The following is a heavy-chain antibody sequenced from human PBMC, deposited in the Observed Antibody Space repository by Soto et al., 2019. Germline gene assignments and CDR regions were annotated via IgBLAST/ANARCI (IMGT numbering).Heavy chain of an antibody. CDR3: AKDSNKYSSSLRGRYFDY. J-gene: IGHJ4*02. CDR2: IDASSTHI. V-gene: IGHV3-21*01. CDR1: GFSFSTYN. D-gene: IGHD4-4*01. Sequence: EVQLVESGGGLVKPGGSLRLSCAASGFSFSTYNMNWVRQAPGKGLEWVSSIDASSTHIYYADSVKGRFTISRDNGKSSLYLQMDSLRAEDTALYYCAKDSNKYSSSLRGRYFDYWGQGIGVTVSS.